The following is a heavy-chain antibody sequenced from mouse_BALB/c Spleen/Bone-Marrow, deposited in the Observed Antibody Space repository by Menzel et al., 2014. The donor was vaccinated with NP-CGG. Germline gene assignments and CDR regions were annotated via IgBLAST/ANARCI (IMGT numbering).Heavy chain of an antibody. Sequence: VQLQQSGAELVKPGASVKLSCTASGFNIKDTYMHWVKQRPEQGLEWIGRIDPANGSTKYDPKFQGKATITADTSSNTAYLQLSSLTSGDTAVYYCAFYYYGSSLFAYWGQGTLVTVSA. D-gene: IGHD1-1*01. CDR1: GFNIKDTY. CDR3: AFYYYGSSLFAY. V-gene: IGHV14-3*02. CDR2: IDPANGST. J-gene: IGHJ3*01.